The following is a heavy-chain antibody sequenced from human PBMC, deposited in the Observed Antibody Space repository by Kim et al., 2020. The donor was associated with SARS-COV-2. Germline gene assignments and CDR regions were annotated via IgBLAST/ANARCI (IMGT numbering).Heavy chain of an antibody. CDR1: GGTFSSYA. Sequence: SVKVSCKASGGTFSSYAISWVRQAPGQGLEWMGGIIPIFGTANYAQKFQGRVTITAEESTSTAYMELSSLRSEDTGVYYCARKAKGGFWYYYDGMDVLGQETTVT. V-gene: IGHV1-69*13. D-gene: IGHD2-2*03. J-gene: IGHJ6*01. CDR2: IIPIFGTA. CDR3: ARKAKGGFWYYYDGMDV.